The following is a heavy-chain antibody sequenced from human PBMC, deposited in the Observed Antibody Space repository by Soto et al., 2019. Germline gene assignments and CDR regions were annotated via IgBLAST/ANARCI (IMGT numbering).Heavy chain of an antibody. J-gene: IGHJ4*02. D-gene: IGHD4-17*01. CDR2: ISSNGGST. V-gene: IGHV3-64D*08. Sequence: EVQLVESGGGLVQPGGSLRLSCSASGFTFSSYAMHWVRQAPGKGLEYVSAISSNGGSTYYADSVKGRFTISRDNSKNTLYLQMSRLRAEDTAVYYCVKDLVDYGHRYYFDYWGQGTLVTVSS. CDR3: VKDLVDYGHRYYFDY. CDR1: GFTFSSYA.